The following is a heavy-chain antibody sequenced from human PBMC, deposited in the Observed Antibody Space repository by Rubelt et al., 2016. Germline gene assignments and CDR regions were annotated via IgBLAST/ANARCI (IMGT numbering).Heavy chain of an antibody. CDR2: IYSDGST. V-gene: IGHV3-53*04. CDR3: AGDYGGNY. Sequence: EVQLVESGGGLVQPGGSLRLSCAASGFSVSNNYMSWVRQAPGKGLEWVSVIYSDGSTYYADSVKGRFTISRHNSKNTLYLEMNSLGTEDTAVYYCAGDYGGNYWGQGTLVTVSS. CDR1: GFSVSNNY. D-gene: IGHD3-16*01. J-gene: IGHJ4*02.